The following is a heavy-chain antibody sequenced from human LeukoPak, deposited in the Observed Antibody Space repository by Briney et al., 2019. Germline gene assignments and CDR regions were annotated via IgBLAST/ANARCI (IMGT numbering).Heavy chain of an antibody. Sequence: SETLSLTCAVYGXSFSGFHWTWIRQPPGKGQEWIGEINHSGSTNYNPSLRSRVTISVDTSKNQFSLKLFSVTAADTAVYYCARGRDDYNFAYWGQGTLVTVSS. V-gene: IGHV4-34*01. D-gene: IGHD5-24*01. CDR2: INHSGST. CDR1: GXSFSGFH. CDR3: ARGRDDYNFAY. J-gene: IGHJ4*02.